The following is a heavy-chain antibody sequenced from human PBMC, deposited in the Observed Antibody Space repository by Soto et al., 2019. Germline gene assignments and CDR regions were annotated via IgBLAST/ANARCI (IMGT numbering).Heavy chain of an antibody. CDR2: IYSGGRT. D-gene: IGHD2-2*01. J-gene: IGHJ6*02. CDR1: GLTVSSNY. V-gene: IGHV3-66*01. CDR3: ARGRVTRGGSHYGLDV. Sequence: EVQLVESGGGLVQPGGSLRLSCAASGLTVSSNYMSWVRQAPGKGLEWVLVIYSGGRTDYADSVKGRFTISRDNSKNTVYLQMNSRRVEDTAVYYCARGRVTRGGSHYGLDVWGQGTTVTVSS.